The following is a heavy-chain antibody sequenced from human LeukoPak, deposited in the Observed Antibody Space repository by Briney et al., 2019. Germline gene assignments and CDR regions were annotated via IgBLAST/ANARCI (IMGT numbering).Heavy chain of an antibody. CDR2: IYYSGST. D-gene: IGHD2-15*01. V-gene: IGHV4-59*01. CDR3: ARTRGGGFDY. CDR1: GGPISSYY. J-gene: IGHJ4*02. Sequence: SETLSLTCTVSGGPISSYYWSWIRQPPGKGLEWIGYIYYSGSTNYNPSLKSRVTTSVDTSKNQFSLKLSSVTAADTAVYYCARTRGGGFDYWGQGTLVTVSS.